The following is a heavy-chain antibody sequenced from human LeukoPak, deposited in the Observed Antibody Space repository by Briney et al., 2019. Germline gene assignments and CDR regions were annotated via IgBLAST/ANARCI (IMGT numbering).Heavy chain of an antibody. CDR1: GFTFSSYE. CDR3: ARALRSDKSKSFDY. J-gene: IGHJ4*02. CDR2: ISSSGSTI. V-gene: IGHV3-48*03. D-gene: IGHD3-3*01. Sequence: PGGSLRLSCAASGFTFSSYEMNWVRQAPGKGLEWVSYISSSGSTIYYADSVKGRFTISRDNAKNSLYLQMNSLRAEDTAVYYCARALRSDKSKSFDYWGQGTLVTASS.